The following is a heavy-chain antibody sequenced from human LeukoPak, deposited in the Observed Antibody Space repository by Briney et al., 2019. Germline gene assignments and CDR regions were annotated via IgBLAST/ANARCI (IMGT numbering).Heavy chain of an antibody. Sequence: PGGSLRLPCAASGFTFSNAWMSWVRQAPGKGLEWVGRIKSKTDGGTTDYAAPVKGRFTISRDDSKNTLYLQMNSLKTEDTAVYYCTTVFVHSGYDHLLKYWGQGTLVTVSS. CDR3: TTVFVHSGYDHLLKY. D-gene: IGHD5-12*01. J-gene: IGHJ4*02. CDR1: GFTFSNAW. V-gene: IGHV3-15*01. CDR2: IKSKTDGGTT.